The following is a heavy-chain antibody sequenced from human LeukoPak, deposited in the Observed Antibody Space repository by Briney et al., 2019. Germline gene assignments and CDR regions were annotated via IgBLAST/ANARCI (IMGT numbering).Heavy chain of an antibody. D-gene: IGHD5-24*01. CDR1: GFTFRNHW. Sequence: GGSLRLSCVGSGFTFRNHWVNWVRQSPRKGLEWVANIKPAGIDKYYVDSARGRFTVSRDNAKNSAFLQMNSLRAEDTAIYYCATISAQTFDIWGQGTLVSVSS. CDR2: IKPAGIDK. V-gene: IGHV3-7*01. J-gene: IGHJ3*02. CDR3: ATISAQTFDI.